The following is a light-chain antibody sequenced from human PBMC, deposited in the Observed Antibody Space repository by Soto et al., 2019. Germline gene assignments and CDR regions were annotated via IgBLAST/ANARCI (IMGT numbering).Light chain of an antibody. Sequence: EIVLTQSPGTLSLSPGERATLSCRASQSVSSSLLAWYQQKPGQAPRLLIYGASSRATGIPDRFSGSGSGTDFTLTISRLEPEDFAVYYCQQNGSTPITFGQGTRLDVK. J-gene: IGKJ5*01. V-gene: IGKV3-20*01. CDR1: QSVSSSL. CDR3: QQNGSTPIT. CDR2: GAS.